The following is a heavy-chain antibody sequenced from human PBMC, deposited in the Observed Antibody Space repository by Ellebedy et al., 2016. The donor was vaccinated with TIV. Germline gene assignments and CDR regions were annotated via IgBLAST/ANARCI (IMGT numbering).Heavy chain of an antibody. Sequence: GESLKISCAASGFSFSNYWMTWVRQAPGKGLEWVANITQDGSEEQYVDSVKGRFTISRDNAKNSLYLQMRSLRAEDTAVYYCARDPAGRTWGAFDLWGQGTMATVSS. J-gene: IGHJ3*01. CDR3: ARDPAGRTWGAFDL. D-gene: IGHD1-26*01. V-gene: IGHV3-7*03. CDR1: GFSFSNYW. CDR2: ITQDGSEE.